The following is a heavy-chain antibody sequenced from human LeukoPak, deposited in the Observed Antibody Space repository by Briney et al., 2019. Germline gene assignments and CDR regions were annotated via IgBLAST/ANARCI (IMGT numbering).Heavy chain of an antibody. CDR2: MNPNSGNT. D-gene: IGHD2-2*02. J-gene: IGHJ3*02. V-gene: IGHV1-8*03. CDR3: ARTLKAAAIYRRRDDAFDI. CDR1: GYTFTSYD. Sequence: ASVKVPCKASGYTFTSYDINWVRQATGQGLEWMGWMNPNSGNTGYAQKFQGRVTITRNTSISTTYMELSSLRSEDTAVYYCARTLKAAAIYRRRDDAFDIWGQGTMVTVSS.